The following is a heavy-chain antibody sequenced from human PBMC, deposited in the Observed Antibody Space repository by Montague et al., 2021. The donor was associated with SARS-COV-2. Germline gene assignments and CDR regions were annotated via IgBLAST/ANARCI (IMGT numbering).Heavy chain of an antibody. CDR2: ITWSGITT. Sequence: SLRLSCAASGFTFDVYGMSWIRQVPGKGLEWVAGITWSGITTGYADAVKGRFTISRDNAKKSLYLEMKSLRAEDTALYYCTRGFRGGPFDCWGQGSLVTVSS. J-gene: IGHJ4*02. D-gene: IGHD3-10*01. CDR3: TRGFRGGPFDC. V-gene: IGHV3-20*04. CDR1: GFTFDVYG.